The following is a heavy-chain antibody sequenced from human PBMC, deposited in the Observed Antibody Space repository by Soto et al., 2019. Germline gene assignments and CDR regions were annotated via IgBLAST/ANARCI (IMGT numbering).Heavy chain of an antibody. V-gene: IGHV1-18*04. CDR3: ARDLGYYDFWSGYYTTYYYYYYGMDV. D-gene: IGHD3-3*01. J-gene: IGHJ6*02. Sequence: QVQLVQSGAEVKKPGASVKVSCEASGYTFTSYGISWVRQAPGQGLEWMGWISAYNGNTNYAQKLQGRVTMTTDTSTSTAYMELRSLRSDDTAVYYCARDLGYYDFWSGYYTTYYYYYYGMDVWGQGTTVTVSS. CDR2: ISAYNGNT. CDR1: GYTFTSYG.